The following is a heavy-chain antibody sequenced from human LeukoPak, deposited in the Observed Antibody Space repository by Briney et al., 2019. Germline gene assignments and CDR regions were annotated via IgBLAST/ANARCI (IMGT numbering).Heavy chain of an antibody. J-gene: IGHJ4*02. D-gene: IGHD2-2*01. CDR1: GYTFTGYY. V-gene: IGHV1-2*02. Sequence: ASVKVSCKASGYTFTGYYMHWVRQAPGQGLEWMGWINPNSGGTNYAQKFQGRVTMTRDTSISTAYMELSRLRSDDTAAYYCARDPPDIVVVPAARDAYWGQGTLVTVSS. CDR2: INPNSGGT. CDR3: ARDPPDIVVVPAARDAY.